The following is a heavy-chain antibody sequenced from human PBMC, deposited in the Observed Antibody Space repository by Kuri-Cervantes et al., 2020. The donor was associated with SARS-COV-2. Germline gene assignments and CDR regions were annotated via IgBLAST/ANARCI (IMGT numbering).Heavy chain of an antibody. CDR3: TREAYDYNMGFDS. D-gene: IGHD4-11*01. CDR1: GFTFSSYA. J-gene: IGHJ4*02. V-gene: IGHV3-23*01. Sequence: GESLKISCAASGFTFSSYAMSWVRQAPGKGLEWVSDISGSGGSTYYADSVKGRFTISRDNSRNIVYLQMNSLRPEDTALYYCTREAYDYNMGFDSWGQGTLVTVSS. CDR2: ISGSGGST.